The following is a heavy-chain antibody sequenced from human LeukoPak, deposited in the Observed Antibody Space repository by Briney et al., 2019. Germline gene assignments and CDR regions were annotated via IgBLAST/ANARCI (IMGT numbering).Heavy chain of an antibody. CDR1: GFTFSSYA. V-gene: IGHV3-64*01. Sequence: GGSLRLSCGASGFTFSSYAMHWVRQAPGKGLEYVSAISSNGGSTYYANSVKGRLTISRDNSKNTLYLQMGSLRAEDMAVYYCARYCGGDCYPHDAFDIWGQGTMVTVSS. J-gene: IGHJ3*02. CDR2: ISSNGGST. CDR3: ARYCGGDCYPHDAFDI. D-gene: IGHD2-21*02.